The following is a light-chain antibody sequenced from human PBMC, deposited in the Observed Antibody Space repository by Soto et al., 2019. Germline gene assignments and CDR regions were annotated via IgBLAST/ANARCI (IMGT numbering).Light chain of an antibody. CDR2: GAS. J-gene: IGKJ4*01. CDR3: QQHADRPPRT. CDR1: QSVSSN. Sequence: EVVMTQSPATLSVSPGERATLSCRTSQSVSSNLAWYQQKPGQAPRLLIYGASTRATGIPARFSGSGSGTEFTLTISSRRPEDDAVEDCQQHADRPPRTFGGGTKVEIK. V-gene: IGKV3-15*01.